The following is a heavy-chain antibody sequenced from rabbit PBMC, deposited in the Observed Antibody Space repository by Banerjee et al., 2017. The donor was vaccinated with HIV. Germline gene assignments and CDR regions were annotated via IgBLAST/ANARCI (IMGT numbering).Heavy chain of an antibody. J-gene: IGHJ4*01. CDR2: INAVTGKA. CDR3: ARDLDGLIVSKFGW. V-gene: IGHV1S45*01. Sequence: QEQLVESGGGLVKPGASLTLTCTASGFSFSNKAVMCWVRQAPGKGLEWIACINAVTGKAVSASWAKGRITFNTTSSTTVTLQTTRTTAAATATFCSARDLDGLIVSKFGWWGPGTLVTVS. D-gene: IGHD4-1*01. CDR1: GFSFSNKAV.